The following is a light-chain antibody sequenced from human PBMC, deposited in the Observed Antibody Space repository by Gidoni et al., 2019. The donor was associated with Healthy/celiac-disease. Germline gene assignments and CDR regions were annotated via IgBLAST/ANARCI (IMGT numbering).Light chain of an antibody. J-gene: IGKJ1*01. CDR2: AAS. CDR1: QGIRNY. Sequence: ANQMTQSPSSLSASVGDRVTINCRASQGIRNYLGWYQQKPGKAPKLLIYAASSLQSGVPSRFSGSGSGTDFTLTISSLQPEDFATYYCLQDYNYPLTFXQXTKVEIK. V-gene: IGKV1-6*01. CDR3: LQDYNYPLT.